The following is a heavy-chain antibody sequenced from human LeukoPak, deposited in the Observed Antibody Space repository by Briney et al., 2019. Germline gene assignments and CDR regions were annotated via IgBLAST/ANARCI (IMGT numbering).Heavy chain of an antibody. CDR1: GYSVSSGYY. J-gene: IGHJ4*02. V-gene: IGHV4-38-2*02. CDR3: AVGHYYHSSGYLFDS. D-gene: IGHD3-22*01. CDR2: MYHSGDT. Sequence: PSETLSLTCTVSGYSVSSGYYWGWIRQPPGKGLEWIGSMYHSGDTYYNPSLKSRVTISVDTSKNQLSLKLSSVPAADTAVYYCAVGHYYHSSGYLFDSWGQGTLVTVSS.